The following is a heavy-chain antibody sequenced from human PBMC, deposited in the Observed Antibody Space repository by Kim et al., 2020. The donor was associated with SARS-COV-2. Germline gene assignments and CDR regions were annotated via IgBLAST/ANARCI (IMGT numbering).Heavy chain of an antibody. J-gene: IGHJ4*02. Sequence: GRFTNSRDNAKNSLYLQMNSLRAEDTAVYYCARDPIGGSIAVAGTGPEDYWGQGTLVTVSS. CDR3: ARDPIGGSIAVAGTGPEDY. D-gene: IGHD6-19*01. V-gene: IGHV3-11*04.